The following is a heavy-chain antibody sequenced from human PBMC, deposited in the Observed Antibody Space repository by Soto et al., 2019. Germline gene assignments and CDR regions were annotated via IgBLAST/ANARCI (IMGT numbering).Heavy chain of an antibody. V-gene: IGHV2-5*02. Sequence: QITLKESGPTLVKPTQTLTLTCTFSGFSLSTSGVGVGWIRQPPGKALEWLALIWDDDKRYSPSLKSRLTITKDTSKHQVVLTMTNMDPVDTATYYCAHRRSYCSGGSCYSGFDYWGQGTLVTVSS. J-gene: IGHJ4*02. CDR1: GFSLSTSGVG. CDR3: AHRRSYCSGGSCYSGFDY. CDR2: IWDDDK. D-gene: IGHD2-15*01.